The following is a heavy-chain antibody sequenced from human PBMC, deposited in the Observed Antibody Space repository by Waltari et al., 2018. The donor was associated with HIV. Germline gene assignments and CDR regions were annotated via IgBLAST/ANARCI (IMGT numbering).Heavy chain of an antibody. Sequence: EVQMLESGGGLVQPGGSLRLSCAASGFTFNNYAMTWVRQAPGNGLGWVSSITGSGGNIFRADSVKGRFIIARDNSKNRLYLQMSSLRGEDTAVYYCAKGSELVPAAMSLDSWGQGTLVTVSS. D-gene: IGHD2-2*01. CDR3: AKGSELVPAAMSLDS. J-gene: IGHJ4*02. CDR2: ITGSGGNI. CDR1: GFTFNNYA. V-gene: IGHV3-23*01.